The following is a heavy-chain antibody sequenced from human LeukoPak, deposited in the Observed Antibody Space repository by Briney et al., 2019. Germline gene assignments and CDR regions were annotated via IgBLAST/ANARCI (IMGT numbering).Heavy chain of an antibody. V-gene: IGHV3-23*01. J-gene: IGHJ4*02. D-gene: IGHD3-16*01. CDR1: GFIFSQYD. CDR2: IMSSGDT. CDR3: TRNGGGLGY. Sequence: GGSLRLSCAASGFIFSQYDMIWVLQGPGKGLEWVSSIMSSGDTYYADSVQGRFTTSRDTSRSTVFLQMNSLRVEDTAVYYCTRNGGGLGYWGQGTLVTVSS.